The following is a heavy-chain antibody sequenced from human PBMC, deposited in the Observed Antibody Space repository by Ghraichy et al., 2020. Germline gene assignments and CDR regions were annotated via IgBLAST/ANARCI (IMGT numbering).Heavy chain of an antibody. CDR3: ARRGSYSSSWYYYYGMDV. D-gene: IGHD6-13*01. CDR1: GFTFSSYS. J-gene: IGHJ6*02. CDR2: ISSSSSTI. V-gene: IGHV3-48*02. Sequence: GGSLRLSCAASGFTFSSYSMNWVRQAPGKGLEWVSYISSSSSTIYYADSVKGRFTISRDNAKNSLYLQMNSLRDEDTAVYYCARRGSYSSSWYYYYGMDVWGQGTTVTVSS.